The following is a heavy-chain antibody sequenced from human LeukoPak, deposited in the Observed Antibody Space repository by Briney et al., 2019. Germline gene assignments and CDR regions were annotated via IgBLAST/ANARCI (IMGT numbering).Heavy chain of an antibody. CDR3: TVVVVPAAVWQFDL. Sequence: GGSLRLSCAASGFILSHYGMHWVRQAPGKGLEWVAVVWPDGNKKYYGDSVKGRFTVSKDNSENTLFLQMNSLRAEDTAMYYCTVVVVPAAVWQFDLWGRGTQVTVSS. D-gene: IGHD2-2*01. V-gene: IGHV3-33*01. J-gene: IGHJ2*01. CDR1: GFILSHYG. CDR2: VWPDGNKK.